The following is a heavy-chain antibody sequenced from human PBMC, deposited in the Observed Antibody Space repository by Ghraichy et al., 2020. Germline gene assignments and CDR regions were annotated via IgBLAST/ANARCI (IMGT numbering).Heavy chain of an antibody. CDR1: GFNFRSYS. D-gene: IGHD2-15*01. CDR3: ARAPGADCSGGSCYIDY. V-gene: IGHV3-48*02. Sequence: GGSLRLSCAASGFNFRSYSMNWVRQAPGKGLEWVSYISSSSTIYYAGSVKGRLTISRDNAKNSLFLHSNSLRDEDTAVYHCARAPGADCSGGSCYIDYWGQGTLVAVSS. CDR2: ISSSSTI. J-gene: IGHJ4*02.